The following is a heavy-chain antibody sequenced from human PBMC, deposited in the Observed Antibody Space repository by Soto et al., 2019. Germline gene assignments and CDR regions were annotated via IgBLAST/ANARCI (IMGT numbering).Heavy chain of an antibody. CDR2: FVPEDGDT. J-gene: IGHJ5*02. D-gene: IGHD3-22*01. V-gene: IGHV1-24*01. CDR3: ATINPRNYDSICYYERFWFDP. CDR1: GYNLTELS. Sequence: ASEKVSCEVSGYNLTELSMHWVRQAPGKGLERLGGFVPEDGDTIHAQKFQGRDTMTYDTSTDTAYMELSSLRSDDTAVYYCATINPRNYDSICYYERFWFDPGGQGTLVTDSS.